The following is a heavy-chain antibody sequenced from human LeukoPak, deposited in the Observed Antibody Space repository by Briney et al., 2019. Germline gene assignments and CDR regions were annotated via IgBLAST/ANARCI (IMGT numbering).Heavy chain of an antibody. V-gene: IGHV3-33*06. D-gene: IGHD2-2*01. CDR3: AKDIVVVPAAIGAFDI. CDR2: IWYDGSNK. CDR1: GFTFSSYG. Sequence: PGGSLRLSCAASGFTFSSYGMHWVRQAPGKGLEWVAVIWYDGSNKYYADSVKGRFTISRDNSKNTLYLQMNRLRAEDTAVYYCAKDIVVVPAAIGAFDIWGQGTMVTVSS. J-gene: IGHJ3*02.